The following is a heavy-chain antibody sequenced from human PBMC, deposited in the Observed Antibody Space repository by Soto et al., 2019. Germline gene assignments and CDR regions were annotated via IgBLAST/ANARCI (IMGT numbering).Heavy chain of an antibody. D-gene: IGHD1-26*01. V-gene: IGHV5-51*01. CDR2: IYPDESDT. CDR1: GYSFTKYW. Sequence: GESLKISCKGSGYSFTKYWIGWVRQMPGKGLEWMAIIYPDESDTRYSPSFQGQVTISADKSISTAYLQWSSLKASDTAMYYCARFSGSYCSPWGQGTLVTVSS. J-gene: IGHJ5*02. CDR3: ARFSGSYCSP.